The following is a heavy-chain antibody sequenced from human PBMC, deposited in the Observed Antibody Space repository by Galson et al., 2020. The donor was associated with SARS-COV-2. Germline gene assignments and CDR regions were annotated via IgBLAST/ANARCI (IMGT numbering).Heavy chain of an antibody. V-gene: IGHV3-30-3*01. J-gene: IGHJ5*02. CDR3: ARDGGGWFDP. D-gene: IGHD3-16*01. CDR2: ISYDGINK. Sequence: TGGSLRLSCAASGFTFSSYAMHWVRQAPGKGLEWVAVISYDGINKYYADSVKGRFTISRDNSKNTLYLQMNSLRAEDTAVFYCARDGGGWFDPWGQGTLVTVSS. CDR1: GFTFSSYA.